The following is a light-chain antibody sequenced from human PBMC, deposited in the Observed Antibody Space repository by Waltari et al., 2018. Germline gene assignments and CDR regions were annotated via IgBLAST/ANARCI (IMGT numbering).Light chain of an antibody. V-gene: IGKV1-27*01. J-gene: IGKJ1*01. CDR2: AAS. CDR3: QKYNSAPRT. CDR1: QGISNY. Sequence: DIQMTQSPSSLSASVGDRVTITCRASQGISNYLAWYQHKPGKVPNLLIHAASTLLSGVPSRFSGSGSGTDFTLTISSLQPEDVATYYCQKYNSAPRTFGQGTKVEIK.